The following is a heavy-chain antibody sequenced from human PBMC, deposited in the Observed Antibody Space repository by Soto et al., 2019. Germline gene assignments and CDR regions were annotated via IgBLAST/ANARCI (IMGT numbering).Heavy chain of an antibody. CDR1: GYTFTSYW. Sequence: PGESLKMSCKASGYTFTSYWLGWVRQMPGKGPEWMGIINPQDSDVRYSPSFQGQVTISADEAISTVYLRWNSLKASDTAMYFCTRQMIQPPMTSNMDVWGQGTTVTVSS. CDR3: TRQMIQPPMTSNMDV. V-gene: IGHV5-51*01. CDR2: INPQDSDV. J-gene: IGHJ6*02. D-gene: IGHD3-16*01.